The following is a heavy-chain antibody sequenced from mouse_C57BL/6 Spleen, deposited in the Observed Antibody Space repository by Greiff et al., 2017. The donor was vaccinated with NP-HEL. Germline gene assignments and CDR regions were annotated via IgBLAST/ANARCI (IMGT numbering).Heavy chain of an antibody. CDR3: ASADWGYFEG. CDR2: IHPISGST. V-gene: IGHV1-64*01. J-gene: IGHJ1*03. D-gene: IGHD4-1*01. CDR1: GYTFPSYC. Sequence: VQLQQPGAELVKPGASVKFSCKASGYTFPSYCMYWVQQRPGQGLAWIGLIHPISGSTNYNEKFKSKATLTVDKSSSTAYMQLSSLTAAGSSVYCCASADWGYFEGWGTGTTVTVSS.